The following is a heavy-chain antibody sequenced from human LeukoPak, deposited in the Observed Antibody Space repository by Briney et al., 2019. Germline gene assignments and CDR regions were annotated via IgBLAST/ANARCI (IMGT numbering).Heavy chain of an antibody. J-gene: IGHJ6*02. D-gene: IGHD4-17*01. CDR1: GGSFSGYY. CDR2: INHSGST. CDR3: ASPTTVTNRGYYGMDV. Sequence: SETLSLTCAVYGGSFSGYYWSWIRQPPGKGLEWIGEINHSGSTNYNPSLKSRVTISVDTSKNQFSLKLSSVTAADTAVYYCASPTTVTNRGYYGMDVWGQGTTVTVSS. V-gene: IGHV4-34*01.